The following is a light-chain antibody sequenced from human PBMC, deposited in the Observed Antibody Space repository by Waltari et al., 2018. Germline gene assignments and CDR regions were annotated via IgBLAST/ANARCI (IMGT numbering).Light chain of an antibody. Sequence: DIQMTQSPSSLSASVGDRVTISCRASQSITGYLNWYQQKPGQAPNLLIYDGYSLQSGVPSRFSGSGSGTVFTLTISSLQPEDFATYYCQQANSFPITFGQGTRLEIK. V-gene: IGKV1-39*01. CDR3: QQANSFPIT. CDR2: DGY. J-gene: IGKJ5*01. CDR1: QSITGY.